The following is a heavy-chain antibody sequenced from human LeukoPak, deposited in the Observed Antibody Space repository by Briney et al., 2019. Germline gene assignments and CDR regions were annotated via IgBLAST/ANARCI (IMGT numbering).Heavy chain of an antibody. CDR3: ARQDYGGNSDWFDP. CDR1: GFTFSSYS. V-gene: IGHV3-21*01. J-gene: IGHJ5*02. Sequence: NAGGSLRLSCAASGFTFSSYSMNWVRQAPGKGLEWVSSISSSSSYIYYADSVKGRFTISRDNAKHSLYLQMNSLRAEDTAVYYCARQDYGGNSDWFDPWGQGTLVTVAS. D-gene: IGHD4-23*01. CDR2: ISSSSSYI.